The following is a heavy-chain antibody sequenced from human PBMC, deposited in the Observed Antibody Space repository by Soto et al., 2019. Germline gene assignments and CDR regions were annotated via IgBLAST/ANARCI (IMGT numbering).Heavy chain of an antibody. CDR2: LVPIFGTT. Sequence: QVQLVQSGAEVKKPGSSVKVSCKVSGGTFSNYAIDWVRLAPGHGLEWMGGLVPIFGTTYYTQKFQGRATIIGDDSTTTAYLEMSSLRSEVTAIYYCTRVEAVAGLYNYHGWDVWGQGTAVTVSS. D-gene: IGHD6-19*01. J-gene: IGHJ6*02. CDR3: TRVEAVAGLYNYHGWDV. V-gene: IGHV1-69*12. CDR1: GGTFSNYA.